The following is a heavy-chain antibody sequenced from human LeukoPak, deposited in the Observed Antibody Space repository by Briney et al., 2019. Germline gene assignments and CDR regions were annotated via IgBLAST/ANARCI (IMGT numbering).Heavy chain of an antibody. CDR3: AKGPGHSSGWSSAEYFQH. CDR2: ISGSGGST. J-gene: IGHJ1*01. D-gene: IGHD6-19*01. V-gene: IGHV3-23*01. Sequence: GGSLRLSCAASGFTFSSYAMSWVRQAPGKGLEWVSAISGSGGSTYYADSVKGRFTISRDNSKNTLYLQMNSLRAEDTAVYYCAKGPGHSSGWSSAEYFQHWGQGTLVTVSS. CDR1: GFTFSSYA.